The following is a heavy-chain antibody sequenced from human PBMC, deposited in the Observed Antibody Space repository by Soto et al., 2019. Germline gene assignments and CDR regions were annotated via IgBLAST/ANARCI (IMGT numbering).Heavy chain of an antibody. D-gene: IGHD3-22*01. Sequence: VSCKASGYTFTGYYMHWVRQAPGQGLEWMGWINPNSGGTNYAQKLKCGVTMTRDTPISTAYMELSRVSSVTAADTAVYFCAREPYDITGNRIDSWGQGIRVTVSS. CDR1: GYTFTGYY. V-gene: IGHV1-2*02. CDR3: AREPYDITGNRIDS. J-gene: IGHJ5*01. CDR2: INPNSGGT.